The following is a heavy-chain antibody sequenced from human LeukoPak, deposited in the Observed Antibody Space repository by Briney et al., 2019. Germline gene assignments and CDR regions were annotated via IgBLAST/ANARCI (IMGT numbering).Heavy chain of an antibody. CDR3: ARVKGAAGTDY. V-gene: IGHV3-11*01. Sequence: GGSLRLSCAASGFTFSNYYMSWIRQAPGKGLEWVSYISTSGSTIYYADSVKGRFTISRDHAKNSPYLQMNSLRAEDTAVYYCARVKGAAGTDYWGQGTLVTVSS. CDR2: ISTSGSTI. D-gene: IGHD6-13*01. CDR1: GFTFSNYY. J-gene: IGHJ4*02.